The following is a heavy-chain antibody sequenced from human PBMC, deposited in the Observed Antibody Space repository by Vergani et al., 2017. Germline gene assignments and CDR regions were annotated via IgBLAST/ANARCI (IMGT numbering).Heavy chain of an antibody. V-gene: IGHV5-10-1*01. D-gene: IGHD6-19*01. CDR1: GYSFTSYW. CDR3: ARQVAVAGKWWGPYYYDGVDV. J-gene: IGHJ6*02. CDR2: IDPSDSYT. Sequence: EVQLVQSGAEVKKPGESLRISCKGSGYSFTSYWISWVRQMPGKGLEWMGRIDPSDSYTNYSPSFQGHVTISADKSISTAYLQWSSLKASDTAMYYCARQVAVAGKWWGPYYYDGVDVWGQGTTVTVTS.